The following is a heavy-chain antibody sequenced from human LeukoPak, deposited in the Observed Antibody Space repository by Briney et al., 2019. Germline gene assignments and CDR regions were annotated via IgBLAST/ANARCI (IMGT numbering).Heavy chain of an antibody. J-gene: IGHJ2*01. Sequence: PGGSLRLSCAASGFTFDDYAMHWVRQAPGKGLEWVSGISWNSGSIGYADSVKGRFTISRDNAKNSLYLQMNSLRAEDTALYYCAKGRGDGDVPGYFDLWGRGTLVTVSS. CDR2: ISWNSGSI. D-gene: IGHD2-21*01. CDR1: GFTFDDYA. V-gene: IGHV3-9*01. CDR3: AKGRGDGDVPGYFDL.